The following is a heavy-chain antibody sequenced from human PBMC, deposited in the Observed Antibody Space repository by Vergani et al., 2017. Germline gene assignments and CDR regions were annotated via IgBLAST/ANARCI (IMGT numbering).Heavy chain of an antibody. CDR3: ASGGDSSSSWYDC. D-gene: IGHD6-13*01. Sequence: QVQLQQWGAGLLKPSETLSLTCAVYGGSFSGYYWSWIRQPPGKGLEWIGEINHSGSTNYNPSLKSRVTISVDTSKNQFSLKLSSVTAADTAVYYCASGGDSSSSWYDCWGQGTLVTVSS. J-gene: IGHJ5*01. CDR1: GGSFSGYY. CDR2: INHSGST. V-gene: IGHV4-34*01.